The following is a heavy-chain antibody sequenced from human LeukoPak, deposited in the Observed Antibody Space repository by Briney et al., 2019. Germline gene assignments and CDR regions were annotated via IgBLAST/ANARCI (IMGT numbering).Heavy chain of an antibody. CDR2: INHSGST. D-gene: IGHD3-3*01. Sequence: SETLSLTCAVYGGSFSGYYWSWIRQPPGKGLEWIGEINHSGSTNYNPSLKSRVTISVDTSKNQFSLKLSSVTVADTAVYYCARGRTGITIFGVVIISPFFDYWGQGTLVTVSS. J-gene: IGHJ4*02. CDR3: ARGRTGITIFGVVIISPFFDY. V-gene: IGHV4-34*01. CDR1: GGSFSGYY.